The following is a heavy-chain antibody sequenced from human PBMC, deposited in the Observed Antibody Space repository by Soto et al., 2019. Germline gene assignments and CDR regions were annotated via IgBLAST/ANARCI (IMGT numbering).Heavy chain of an antibody. Sequence: SGPTLVNPTETLTLTCTVSGFSLSNARMGVSWIRQPPGKALEWLAHIFSNDEKSYSTSLKSRLTISKDTSKSQVVLTMTNMDPVDTATYYCARIPTLEYYYDSSGDYYYGMDVWGQGTTVTVS. CDR3: ARIPTLEYYYDSSGDYYYGMDV. J-gene: IGHJ6*02. V-gene: IGHV2-26*01. CDR2: IFSNDEK. D-gene: IGHD3-22*01. CDR1: GFSLSNARMG.